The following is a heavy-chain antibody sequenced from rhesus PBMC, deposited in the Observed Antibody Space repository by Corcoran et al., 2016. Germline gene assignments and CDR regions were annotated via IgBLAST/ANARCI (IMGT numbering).Heavy chain of an antibody. J-gene: IGHJ4*01. Sequence: QVQLQESGPGLVTPSETLSLTCAVSGYSISSGYSWGWIRQPPGKGLEYIGYISGSSGSTYYNPSLKSRVTMSKDTSKNQFSLKLSSVTAADTAVYYCARRAVYSGYSFMFDYWGQGVLVTVSS. V-gene: IGHV4-99*01. CDR1: GYSISSGYS. CDR2: ISGSSGST. CDR3: ARRAVYSGYSFMFDY. D-gene: IGHD5-24*01.